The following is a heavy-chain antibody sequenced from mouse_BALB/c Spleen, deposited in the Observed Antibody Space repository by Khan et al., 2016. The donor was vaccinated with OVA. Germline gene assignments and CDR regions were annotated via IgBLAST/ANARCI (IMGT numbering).Heavy chain of an antibody. V-gene: IGHV9-3-1*01. Sequence: QIQLVQSGPELKKPGETVKISCKASGYTFTNYGVNWVKQTPGKGLKWMGWINTYTGEPTYADDFKGRFVFSLETSASTAYLQINNLKNEDTASDCCARKNYSYDRYFDVWGAGTTVTVSS. J-gene: IGHJ1*01. CDR3: ARKNYSYDRYFDV. CDR2: INTYTGEP. D-gene: IGHD2-12*01. CDR1: GYTFTNYG.